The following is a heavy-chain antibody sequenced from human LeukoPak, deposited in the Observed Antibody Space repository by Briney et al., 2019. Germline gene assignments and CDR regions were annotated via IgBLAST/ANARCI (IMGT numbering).Heavy chain of an antibody. CDR2: IYTSGST. CDR3: ARDLSGWSILDY. D-gene: IGHD6-19*01. Sequence: PSETLSLTCTVSGGSISSYFWSWIRQPAGKGLEWIGRIYTSGSTNYNPSLKGRVTMSIDTSTNQFSLKLSSVTAADTAVYFCARDLSGWSILDYWGQGTLVTVSS. J-gene: IGHJ4*02. V-gene: IGHV4-4*07. CDR1: GGSISSYF.